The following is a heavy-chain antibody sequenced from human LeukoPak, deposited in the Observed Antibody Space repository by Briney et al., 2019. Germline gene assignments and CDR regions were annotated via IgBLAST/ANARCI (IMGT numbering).Heavy chain of an antibody. CDR1: GGTFISYA. D-gene: IGHD3-3*01. J-gene: IGHJ5*02. V-gene: IGHV1-69*04. CDR3: ARYQAYDFWSGYPTAGAGVPFDP. CDR2: IIPNLPTS. Sequence: SVKVSCKTSGGTFISYAIHWVRQAPGQGLEWMGRIIPNLPTSNYAQKFQGRVTITADKSTSTAYMELSSLRSEDTAVYYCARYQAYDFWSGYPTAGAGVPFDPWGQGTLVTVSS.